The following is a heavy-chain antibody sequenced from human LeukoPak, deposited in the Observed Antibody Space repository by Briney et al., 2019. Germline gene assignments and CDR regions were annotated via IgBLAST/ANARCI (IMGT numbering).Heavy chain of an antibody. D-gene: IGHD2-2*01. J-gene: IGHJ4*02. Sequence: SETLSLTCAVYGGSFSGYYWSWIRQPPGKGLEWIGEINNSGSTNHNPSLTSRVTISADTTKKQFSPKLSSVTAADTAVYYCARGAGYCTSTTCPSLDYWGQGTLVTVSS. CDR2: INNSGST. CDR3: ARGAGYCTSTTCPSLDY. V-gene: IGHV4-34*01. CDR1: GGSFSGYY.